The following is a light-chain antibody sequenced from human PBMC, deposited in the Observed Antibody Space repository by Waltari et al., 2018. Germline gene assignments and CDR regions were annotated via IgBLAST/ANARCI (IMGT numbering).Light chain of an antibody. V-gene: IGKV3-20*01. CDR3: QHYGSSRWT. J-gene: IGKJ1*01. CDR2: GAS. Sequence: ETVLTQSPGTLSLSPGERATLSCRASQSASSSNLAWYQQKPGQAPRLRIYGASNRATGIPDRFSGSGSGTEFTLTIDRLEPEDFAVYYCQHYGSSRWTFGQGTKVEIK. CDR1: QSASSSN.